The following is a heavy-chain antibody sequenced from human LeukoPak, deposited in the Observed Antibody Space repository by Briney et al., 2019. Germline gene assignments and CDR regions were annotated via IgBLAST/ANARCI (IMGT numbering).Heavy chain of an antibody. J-gene: IGHJ6*02. CDR3: ARENYDILTCLGLTYGMDV. D-gene: IGHD3-9*01. CDR1: GFTVSSNY. CDR2: IYSGGST. V-gene: IGHV3-53*01. Sequence: GGSLRLSCAASGFTVSSNYMSWVRQAPGKGLEWVSVIYSGGSTYYADSVKGRFTISRDNSKNTLYLQMNSLRAEDTAVYYCARENYDILTCLGLTYGMDVWGQGTTVTVSS.